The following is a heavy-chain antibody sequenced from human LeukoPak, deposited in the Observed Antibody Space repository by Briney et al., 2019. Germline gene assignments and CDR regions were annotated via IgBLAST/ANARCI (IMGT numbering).Heavy chain of an antibody. CDR1: EFTFRSYS. J-gene: IGHJ5*02. CDR2: INSDGSTT. Sequence: QPGGSLRLSCAASEFTFRSYSMHWVRHAPGKGLVWVSRINSDGSTTSYADSVKGRFTISRDNAKNTLYLQMNSLRGEDTAVYYCTRSDWFDPWGQGTLVTVSS. V-gene: IGHV3-74*01. CDR3: TRSDWFDP.